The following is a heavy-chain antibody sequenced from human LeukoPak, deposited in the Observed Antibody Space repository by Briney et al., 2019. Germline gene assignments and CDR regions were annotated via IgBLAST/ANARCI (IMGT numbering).Heavy chain of an antibody. CDR2: IYHSGST. CDR1: GGSISSGGYY. Sequence: SETLSLTCTVSGGSISSGGYYWSWIRQPPGKGLEWIGYIYHSGSTYYNPSLKSRVTISVDRSKNQFSLKLSSVTAADTAVYYCARGQWGTNSIVDFDYWGQGTLVTVSS. CDR3: ARGQWGTNSIVDFDY. V-gene: IGHV4-30-2*01. D-gene: IGHD3-16*01. J-gene: IGHJ4*02.